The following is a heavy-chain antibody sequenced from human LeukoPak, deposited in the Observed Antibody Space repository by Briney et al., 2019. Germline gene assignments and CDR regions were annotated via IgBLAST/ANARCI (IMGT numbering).Heavy chain of an antibody. V-gene: IGHV1-69*04. CDR1: GGTFSSYA. J-gene: IGHJ4*02. CDR3: ARFDASQTRATDY. Sequence: GASVKVSCKASGGTFSSYAISWVRQAPGQGLEWMGRIIPILGIANYAQKFQGRVTITADKSTSTAYMELSSLRSEDTAVYYCARFDASQTRATDYWGQGTLVTVSS. D-gene: IGHD3-9*01. CDR2: IIPILGIA.